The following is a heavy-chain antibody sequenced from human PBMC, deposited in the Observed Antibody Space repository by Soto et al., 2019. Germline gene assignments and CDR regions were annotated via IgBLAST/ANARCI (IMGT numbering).Heavy chain of an antibody. CDR2: IKQDGSEK. V-gene: IGHV3-7*01. CDR3: AREYDSSGYYYYFDY. D-gene: IGHD3-22*01. CDR1: GFTFSSDW. J-gene: IGHJ4*02. Sequence: GGSLRLSSAASGFTFSSDWMSWVRRAPGKGLEWVANIKQDGSEKYYVDSVKGRFTISRDNAKNSLYLQMNSLRAEDTAVYYCAREYDSSGYYYYFDYWGQGTLVTVSS.